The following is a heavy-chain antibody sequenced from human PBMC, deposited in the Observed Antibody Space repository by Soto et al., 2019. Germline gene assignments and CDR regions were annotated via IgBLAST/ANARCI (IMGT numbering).Heavy chain of an antibody. CDR3: ARRHLTVAVSPWFDP. J-gene: IGHJ5*02. D-gene: IGHD4-17*01. V-gene: IGHV2-26*01. CDR2: IASSGEK. CDR1: GLSITDSEMG. Sequence: QVTLKESGPVLVKPTEPLTLRCTVSGLSITDSEMGVSWIRQPPGKALEWLAHIASSGEKSYSTFLKSRLPIAKDTSKSQIVLIMTNMDPADTATYYCARRHLTVAVSPWFDPWGQAILVTVSS.